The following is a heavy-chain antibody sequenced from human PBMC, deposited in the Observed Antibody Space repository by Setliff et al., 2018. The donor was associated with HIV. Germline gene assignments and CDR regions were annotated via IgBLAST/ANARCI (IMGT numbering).Heavy chain of an antibody. CDR3: ARAAAGNTGPFDL. D-gene: IGHD4-17*01. J-gene: IGHJ4*02. CDR1: DSGTYY. CDR2: VSSRGDT. Sequence: KLSETLSLTCTVSDSGTYYWSWIRQPAGKGLEWIGRVSSRGDTNYNPSLKSRVTMSVDTSKNQFSLKLTSVTASDTAVYYCARAAAGNTGPFDLWGQGSPVTVSS. V-gene: IGHV4-4*07.